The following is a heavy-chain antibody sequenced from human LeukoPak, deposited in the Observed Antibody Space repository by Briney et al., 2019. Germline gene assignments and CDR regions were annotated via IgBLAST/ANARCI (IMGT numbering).Heavy chain of an antibody. CDR2: INPSGGST. V-gene: IGHV1-46*01. CDR1: GYTFTSYY. Sequence: ASVKVSCKASGYTFTSYYMHWVRQAPGQGLEWMGIINPSGGSTSYAQKFQGRVTISVDTSKNQFSLKLSSVTAADTAVYYCARSMRVVGPDAFDIWGQGTMVTVSS. CDR3: ARSMRVVGPDAFDI. J-gene: IGHJ3*02. D-gene: IGHD2-2*01.